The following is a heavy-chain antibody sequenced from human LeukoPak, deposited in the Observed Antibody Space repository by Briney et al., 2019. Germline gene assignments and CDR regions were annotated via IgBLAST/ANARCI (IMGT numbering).Heavy chain of an antibody. D-gene: IGHD6-13*01. CDR1: GGSISGYY. V-gene: IGHV4-59*03. CDR2: IYYSGST. J-gene: IGHJ4*02. CDR3: AKYFAAAGESHLDH. Sequence: PSATLSLTCTVSGGSISGYYWSWIRQPPGKGLEWIGYIYYSGSTNYNPSLKSRVTISVDTSKNQFSLKLSSVTAADTAVYYCAKYFAAAGESHLDHWGQGSLVTVSS.